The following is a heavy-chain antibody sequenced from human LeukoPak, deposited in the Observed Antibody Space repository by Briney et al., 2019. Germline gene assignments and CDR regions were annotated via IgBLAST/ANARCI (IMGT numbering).Heavy chain of an antibody. V-gene: IGHV3-64D*06. J-gene: IGHJ4*02. CDR2: ISSNGGST. Sequence: GGSLRLSCSASGFTFSSYAMRWVRQAPGKGLEYVSAISSNGGSTYYADSVKGRFTISRDNSKNTLYLQMSSLRAEDTAVYYCVKGSHSSGLADWGQGTLVTVSS. CDR1: GFTFSSYA. D-gene: IGHD6-19*01. CDR3: VKGSHSSGLAD.